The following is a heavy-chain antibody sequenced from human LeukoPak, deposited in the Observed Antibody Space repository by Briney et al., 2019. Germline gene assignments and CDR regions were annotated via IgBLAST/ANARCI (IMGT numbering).Heavy chain of an antibody. D-gene: IGHD2-15*01. CDR3: AREEGYCSGGSCYSFRYFDY. CDR2: ISGSGAST. Sequence: GGSLRLSCAASGFTFHTYAMDWVRQAPGKGLEWVSVISGSGASTYYADSVKGRFTISRDNSKNTLYLQMNSLRTEDTAVYYCAREEGYCSGGSCYSFRYFDYWGQGTLVTVSS. J-gene: IGHJ4*02. CDR1: GFTFHTYA. V-gene: IGHV3-23*01.